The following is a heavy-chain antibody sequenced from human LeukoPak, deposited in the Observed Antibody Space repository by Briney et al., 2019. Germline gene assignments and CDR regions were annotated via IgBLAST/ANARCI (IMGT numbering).Heavy chain of an antibody. Sequence: GGSLRLSCAASGFTFSSYAMSWVPQAPGQGLEWVLSISGSGGSTYYADSVKGRFTISRDNSKNTLYLQMNSLRAEDTAVYYCAKDTCTNGVCYFHSWGQGNLVTVSS. D-gene: IGHD2-8*01. CDR2: ISGSGGST. V-gene: IGHV3-23*01. CDR3: AKDTCTNGVCYFHS. CDR1: GFTFSSYA. J-gene: IGHJ4*02.